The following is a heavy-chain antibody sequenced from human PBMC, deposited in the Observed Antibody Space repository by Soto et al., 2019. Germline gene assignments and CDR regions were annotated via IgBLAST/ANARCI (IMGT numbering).Heavy chain of an antibody. CDR3: ARDYYGSGRNDAFDI. D-gene: IGHD3-10*01. V-gene: IGHV3-21*01. Sequence: PGGSLRLSCAASGFTFSSYSMNWVRQAPGKGLEWVSSISSSSSYIYYADSVKGRFTISRDNAKNSLYLQMNSLRAEDTAVYYYARDYYGSGRNDAFDIWGQGTMVTVSS. CDR1: GFTFSSYS. CDR2: ISSSSSYI. J-gene: IGHJ3*02.